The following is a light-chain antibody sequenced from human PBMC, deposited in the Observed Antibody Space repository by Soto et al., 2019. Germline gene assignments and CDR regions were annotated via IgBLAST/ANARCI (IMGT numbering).Light chain of an antibody. CDR3: QSYNSSLTGYV. Sequence: QSVLTQPPSVSGAPGQRVTISCTGSSSNIGAGYDVHWYQQLPGTAPKLLIYGNSNRPSGVPDRFSGSKSGTSASLAITGLQAEYESDYYCQSYNSSLTGYVFGTGTKLPDL. V-gene: IGLV1-40*01. CDR1: SSNIGAGYD. J-gene: IGLJ1*01. CDR2: GNS.